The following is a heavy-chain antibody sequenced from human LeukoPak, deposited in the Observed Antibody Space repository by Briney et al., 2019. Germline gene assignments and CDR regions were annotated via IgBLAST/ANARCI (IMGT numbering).Heavy chain of an antibody. CDR2: ISYDGSNK. J-gene: IGHJ6*02. CDR3: ATTYYYDSSGLEHSYYYYYGMDV. CDR1: GFTFSSYG. V-gene: IGHV3-30*03. D-gene: IGHD3-22*01. Sequence: GGSLRLSCAASGFTFSSYGMHWVRQAPGKGLEWVAVISYDGSNKYYADSVKGRFTISRDNSKNTLYLQMNSLRAEDTAVYYCATTYYYDSSGLEHSYYYYYGMDVWGQGTTVTVSS.